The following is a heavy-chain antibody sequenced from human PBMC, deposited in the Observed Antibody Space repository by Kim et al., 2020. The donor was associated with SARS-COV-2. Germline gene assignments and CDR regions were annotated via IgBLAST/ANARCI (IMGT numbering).Heavy chain of an antibody. D-gene: IGHD6-13*01. V-gene: IGHV4-59*01. CDR1: GGSISSYY. CDR2: IYYSGST. Sequence: SETLSLTCTVSGGSISSYYWSWIRQPPGKGLEWIGYIYYSGSTNYNPSLKSRVTISVDTSKNQFSLKLSSVTAADTAVYYCARDTGVVAAAGPGYYYMDV. CDR3: ARDTGVVAAAGPGYYYMDV. J-gene: IGHJ6*03.